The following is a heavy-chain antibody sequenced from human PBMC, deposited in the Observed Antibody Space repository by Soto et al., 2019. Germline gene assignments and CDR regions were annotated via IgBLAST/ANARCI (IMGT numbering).Heavy chain of an antibody. J-gene: IGHJ4*02. CDR2: IYYSGST. D-gene: IGHD3-16*01. V-gene: IGHV4-59*01. CDR1: GGSISSYY. Sequence: SETLSLTCTVSGGSISSYYWSWIRQPPGKGLEWIGYIYYSGSTNYNPSLKSLVTISVDTSKNQLSLKLSSVTAADTAVYYCARDGGSDPYYFDYWGQGTLVTVSS. CDR3: ARDGGSDPYYFDY.